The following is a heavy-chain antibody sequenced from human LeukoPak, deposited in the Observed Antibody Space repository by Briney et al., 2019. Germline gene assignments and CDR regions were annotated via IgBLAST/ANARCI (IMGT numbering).Heavy chain of an antibody. Sequence: GASVKVSCKASGYTFSGYYLHWLRQAPGQGLEWMGWINPNSGGTNYAQKFQGRVTMTRDTFVSTAYMELSRLTSDDTAVYYCAKDRSYGVDVTPWLFDYWGQGTLVTASS. V-gene: IGHV1-2*02. CDR2: INPNSGGT. J-gene: IGHJ4*02. CDR1: GYTFSGYY. D-gene: IGHD4-17*01. CDR3: AKDRSYGVDVTPWLFDY.